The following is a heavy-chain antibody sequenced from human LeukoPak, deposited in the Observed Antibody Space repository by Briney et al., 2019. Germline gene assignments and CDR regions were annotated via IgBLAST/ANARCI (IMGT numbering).Heavy chain of an antibody. CDR2: TYSTGSN. J-gene: IGHJ4*02. CDR1: GGPISGYF. V-gene: IGHV4-4*07. CDR3: AREPTSGREPTSGRPLDY. Sequence: SETLSLTCTVSGGPISGYFWTWIRQPAGKGLEWIGRTYSTGSNNYNPSLKSRVTMSLDTSKNHFSLNLTSVTAADTAVYYCAREPTSGREPTSGRPLDYWGQGTLVTVSS. D-gene: IGHD5-12*01.